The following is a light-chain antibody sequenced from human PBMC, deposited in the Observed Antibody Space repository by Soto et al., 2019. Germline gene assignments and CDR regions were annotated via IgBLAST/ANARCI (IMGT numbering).Light chain of an antibody. CDR3: QHYKSYSLA. V-gene: IGKV1-5*03. CDR1: QSINNW. CDR2: KTS. J-gene: IGKJ4*02. Sequence: DIQMTQSPSTLSASVGDRVTITCRASQSINNWLAWYQQKPGKAPKLLIYKTSNLESGVPSRFSGSGSGTEFTLTISSLQPDDFATYYCQHYKSYSLAFGRGTKVDIK.